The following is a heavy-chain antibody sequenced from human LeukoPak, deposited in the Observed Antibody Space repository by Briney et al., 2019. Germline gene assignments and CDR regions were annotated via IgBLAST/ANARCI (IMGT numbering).Heavy chain of an antibody. J-gene: IGHJ3*02. CDR1: GFTFDDYA. Sequence: PGGSLRLSCAASGFTFDDYAMHWVRQAPGKGLEWVSGISWNSGSIGYADSVKGRFTISRDNAKNSLYLQMNSLRAEDTALYYCAKAFWSSPQSPRDAFDIWGQGTMVTVSS. CDR3: AKAFWSSPQSPRDAFDI. V-gene: IGHV3-9*01. CDR2: ISWNSGSI. D-gene: IGHD6-13*01.